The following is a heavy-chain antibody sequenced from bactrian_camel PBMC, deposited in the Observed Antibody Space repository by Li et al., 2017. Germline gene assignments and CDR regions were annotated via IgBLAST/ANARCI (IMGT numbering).Heavy chain of an antibody. CDR3: GAHYPGFDYSRECDLDFPY. V-gene: IGHV3S63*01. Sequence: VQLVESGGGSVQAGGSLRLSCEVSGITEGTNCIGWFRQRPGKEREGVASIWTYDGRTSFADSVKGRFTVSRDNAKNTIFLQMNDLKPEDTAVYYCGAHYPGFDYSRECDLDFPYSGRGTQVTVS. D-gene: IGHD1*01. CDR1: GITEGTNC. CDR2: IWTYDGRT. J-gene: IGHJ6*01.